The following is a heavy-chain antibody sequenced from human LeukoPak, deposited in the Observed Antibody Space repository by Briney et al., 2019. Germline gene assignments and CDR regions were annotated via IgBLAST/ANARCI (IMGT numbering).Heavy chain of an antibody. CDR2: ISSSSSTI. J-gene: IGHJ4*02. V-gene: IGHV3-48*01. Sequence: PGGSLRLSCAASGFTFSSYSMNWVRQAPGKGLEWVSYISSSSSTIYYADSVKGRFTISRNNAKNSLYLQMNSLRAEDTAVYFWARGGSYSLAIGQWGQGTMVTVSS. CDR3: ARGGSYSLAIGQ. D-gene: IGHD1-26*01. CDR1: GFTFSSYS.